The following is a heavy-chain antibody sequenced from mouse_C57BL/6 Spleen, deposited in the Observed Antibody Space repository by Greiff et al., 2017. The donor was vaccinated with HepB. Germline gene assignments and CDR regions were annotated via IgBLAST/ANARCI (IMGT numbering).Heavy chain of an antibody. CDR2: ISGGGGNT. CDR1: GFTFSSYT. Sequence: EVNVVESGGGLVKPGGSLKLSCAASGFTFSSYTMSWVRQTPEKRLEWVATISGGGGNTYYPDSVKGRFTISRDNAKNTLYLQMSSLRSEDTALYYCARLGLYYFDYWGQGTTLTVSS. CDR3: ARLGLYYFDY. J-gene: IGHJ2*01. V-gene: IGHV5-9*01.